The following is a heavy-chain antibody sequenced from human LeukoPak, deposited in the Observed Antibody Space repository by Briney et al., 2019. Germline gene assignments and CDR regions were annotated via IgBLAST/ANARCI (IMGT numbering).Heavy chain of an antibody. CDR2: IVNSGGST. CDR1: GFTFSNYA. D-gene: IGHD5-18*01. Sequence: AGGSLRLSCVASGFTFSNYAMSWVRQAPGKGLEWVSGIVNSGGSTYYADPVRGRLTISRDNSKKTVYLQMSSLRGDDTAIYYCAKDRAGYSYGMFDSWGQGTLVTVSS. CDR3: AKDRAGYSYGMFDS. J-gene: IGHJ4*02. V-gene: IGHV3-23*01.